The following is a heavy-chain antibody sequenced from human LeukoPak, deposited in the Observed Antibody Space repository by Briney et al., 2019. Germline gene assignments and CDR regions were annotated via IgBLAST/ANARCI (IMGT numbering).Heavy chain of an antibody. CDR3: ARIGNGDYYDSSGYYAPTDAFDI. Sequence: SETLSLTCAVYGGSFSGYYWSWIRQPPEKGLEWIGEINHSGSTNYNPSLKSRVTISVDTSKNQFSLKLSSMTAAVTAVYYCARIGNGDYYDSSGYYAPTDAFDIWGQGTMVTVSS. V-gene: IGHV4-34*01. J-gene: IGHJ3*02. CDR1: GGSFSGYY. CDR2: INHSGST. D-gene: IGHD3-22*01.